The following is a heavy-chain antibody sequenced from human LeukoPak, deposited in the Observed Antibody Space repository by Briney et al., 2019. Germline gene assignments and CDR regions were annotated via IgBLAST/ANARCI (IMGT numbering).Heavy chain of an antibody. Sequence: ASVKVSCKASGYTFTNLGISWVRQAPGQGLEWMGWISAYNGNTNYAQKLQGRVTMTRDTSISTAYMELSRLRSDDTAVYYCATLPRRGAFDIWGQGTMVTVSS. CDR2: ISAYNGNT. CDR3: ATLPRRGAFDI. J-gene: IGHJ3*02. V-gene: IGHV1-18*01. D-gene: IGHD2-15*01. CDR1: GYTFTNLG.